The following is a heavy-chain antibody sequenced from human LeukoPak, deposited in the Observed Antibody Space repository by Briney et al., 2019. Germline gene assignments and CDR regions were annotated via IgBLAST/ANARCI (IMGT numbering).Heavy chain of an antibody. CDR2: IYIGGST. Sequence: SETLSLTCTVSGGSISSYYWNWIRQSAGKGLEWIGRIYIGGSTSYNPSLKSRVTMSVDTSKIQFSLNLTSVTAADTAVYYCARGSEYYDILTGYYSDAFDIWGQGTMVTVSS. CDR3: ARGSEYYDILTGYYSDAFDI. J-gene: IGHJ3*02. D-gene: IGHD3-9*01. V-gene: IGHV4-4*07. CDR1: GGSISSYY.